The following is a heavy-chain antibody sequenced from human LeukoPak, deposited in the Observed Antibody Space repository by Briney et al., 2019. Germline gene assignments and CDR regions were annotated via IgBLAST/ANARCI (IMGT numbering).Heavy chain of an antibody. V-gene: IGHV3-23*01. Sequence: GGSLRLSCAASGFTFSIHGMNWVRQAPGKGLEWVSGITGSGITTYYADSVKGRFTISRDNSKNTLYLQMNSLRAEDTAVYYCAAALSIVATQSDYWGQGTLVTVSS. J-gene: IGHJ4*02. CDR3: AAALSIVATQSDY. CDR1: GFTFSIHG. CDR2: ITGSGITT. D-gene: IGHD5-12*01.